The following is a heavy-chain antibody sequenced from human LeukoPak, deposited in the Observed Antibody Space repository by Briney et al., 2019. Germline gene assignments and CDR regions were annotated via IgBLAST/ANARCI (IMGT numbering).Heavy chain of an antibody. D-gene: IGHD3-16*01. Sequence: GGSLRLSCAASGFAVNTKFMHWVRQAPGKGLEWISVIYSGGLTYYADSVEGRFTISRDNSKNTLYLHMNSLRAEDTAVYYCARDEVTSGGGLESWGQGTLVIVSS. J-gene: IGHJ4*02. V-gene: IGHV3-53*01. CDR2: IYSGGLT. CDR3: ARDEVTSGGGLES. CDR1: GFAVNTKF.